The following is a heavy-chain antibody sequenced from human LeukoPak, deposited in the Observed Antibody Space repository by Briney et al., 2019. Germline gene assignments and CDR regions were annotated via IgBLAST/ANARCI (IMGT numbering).Heavy chain of an antibody. CDR2: ISSSSSYI. CDR1: GFTFSDYY. D-gene: IGHD1-26*01. V-gene: IGHV3-21*01. Sequence: PGGSLRLSCAASGFTFSDYYMNWVRQAPGKGLEWVSSISSSSSYIYYADSVKGRFTISRDNAKNSLYLQMNSLRAEDTAVYYCARETYSGSQPSDYWGQGTLVTVSS. J-gene: IGHJ4*02. CDR3: ARETYSGSQPSDY.